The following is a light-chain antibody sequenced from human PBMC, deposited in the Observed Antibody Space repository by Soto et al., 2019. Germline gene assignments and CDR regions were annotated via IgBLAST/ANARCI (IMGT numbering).Light chain of an antibody. CDR1: QSLLYSANKKNY. CDR2: WAS. Sequence: DIVMTQSPDSLAVALGETATINCKSSQSLLYSANKKNYLAWYQQKPGQPPKLLFYWASTRESGVPDRFNGGGSGTDFPLAISSLQAEDVAVYDCHQYYSLTPPWTFGQGTKVEV. J-gene: IGKJ1*01. V-gene: IGKV4-1*01. CDR3: HQYYSLTPPWT.